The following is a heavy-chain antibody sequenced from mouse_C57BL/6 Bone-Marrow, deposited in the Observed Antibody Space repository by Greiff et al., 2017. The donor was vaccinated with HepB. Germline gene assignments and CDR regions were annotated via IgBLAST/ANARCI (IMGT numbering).Heavy chain of an antibody. CDR1: GFTFSSYG. V-gene: IGHV5-6*01. Sequence: EVMLVESGGDLVKPGGSLKLSCAASGFTFSSYGMSWVRQTPDKRLEWVATISSGGSYTYYPDSVKGRFTISRDNAKNTLYLQMSSLKSEDTAMYYCASGDYSNPWFAYWGQGTLVTVSA. J-gene: IGHJ3*01. D-gene: IGHD2-5*01. CDR3: ASGDYSNPWFAY. CDR2: ISSGGSYT.